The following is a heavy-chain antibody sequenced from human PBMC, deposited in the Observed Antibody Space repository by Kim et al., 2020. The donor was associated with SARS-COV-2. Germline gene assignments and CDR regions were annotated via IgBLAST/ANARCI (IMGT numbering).Heavy chain of an antibody. V-gene: IGHV4-61*01. CDR2: IYYSGST. CDR1: GGSVSSGSYY. Sequence: SETLSLTCTVSGGSVSSGSYYWSWIRQPPGKGLEWIGYIYYSGSTNYNPSLKSRVTISVDTSKNQFSLKLSSVTAADTAVYYCARGRGVIVVVVAATPPSFYYCGQGTLVTVSS. CDR3: ARGRGVIVVVVAATPPSFYY. D-gene: IGHD2-15*01. J-gene: IGHJ4*02.